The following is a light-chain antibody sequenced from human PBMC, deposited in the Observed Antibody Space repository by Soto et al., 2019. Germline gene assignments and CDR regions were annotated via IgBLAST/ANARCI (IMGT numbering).Light chain of an antibody. CDR3: QSYDNSLNHVV. CDR2: GDN. Sequence: QSVLTQPPSVSGAPGQRVTIPCTGSSSNIGSFYDVHWYQQLPGTVPKLLIYGDNNRPSGVPDRFSGSKSGTAASLAITGLQAEDEVDYYCQSYDNSLNHVVFGGGTQLTVL. CDR1: SSNIGSFYD. J-gene: IGLJ2*01. V-gene: IGLV1-40*01.